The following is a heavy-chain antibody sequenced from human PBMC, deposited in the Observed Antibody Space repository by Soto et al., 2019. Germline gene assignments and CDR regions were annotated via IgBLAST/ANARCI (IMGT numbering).Heavy chain of an antibody. CDR3: ASDLHVYSGYDLGIDD. Sequence: GGSLRLSCAASGFTFSDYYMSWIRQAPGKGLEWVSYISSSGSTIYYADSVKCRFTISRDNAKNSLYLQMNSLRAEDTAVYYCASDLHVYSGYDLGIDDWGQGTLVTVSS. CDR1: GFTFSDYY. D-gene: IGHD5-12*01. CDR2: ISSSGSTI. J-gene: IGHJ4*02. V-gene: IGHV3-11*01.